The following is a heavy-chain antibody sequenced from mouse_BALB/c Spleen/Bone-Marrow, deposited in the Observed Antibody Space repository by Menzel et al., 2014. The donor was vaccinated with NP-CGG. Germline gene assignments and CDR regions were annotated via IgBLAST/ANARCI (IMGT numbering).Heavy chain of an antibody. J-gene: IGHJ2*01. D-gene: IGHD1-1*01. CDR2: IYPGDGGT. Sequence: QVQLQQSGAELARPGASVKLSCKASGYTFTNYWMEWIKQRPGQGLEWIGAIYPGDGGTRYTQKFKGKATLTADKSSSTAYMQLSSLASEDSAVYYCARGDYYYFDYWGQGTTLTVSS. V-gene: IGHV1-87*01. CDR3: ARGDYYYFDY. CDR1: GYTFTNYW.